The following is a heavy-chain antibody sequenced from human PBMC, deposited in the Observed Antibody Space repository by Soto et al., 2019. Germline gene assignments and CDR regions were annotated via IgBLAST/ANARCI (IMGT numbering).Heavy chain of an antibody. J-gene: IGHJ5*02. CDR3: ARVVQGAEACFGP. D-gene: IGHD2-2*01. CDR1: GYTFSNYG. Sequence: QVQLVQSGGEVKMPGASVKVSCKTSGYTFSNYGITWVRQAPGQPLEWLGWISLYSDDTNYAEKFQGRVSMTTDTSTTTAYMELRSLRSDDTAVYYCARVVQGAEACFGPWGQGPLVPVSS. CDR2: ISLYSDDT. V-gene: IGHV1-18*01.